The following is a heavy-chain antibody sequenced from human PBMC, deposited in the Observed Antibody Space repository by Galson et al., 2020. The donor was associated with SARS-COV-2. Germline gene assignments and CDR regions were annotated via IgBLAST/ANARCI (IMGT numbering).Heavy chain of an antibody. Sequence: ASVKVSCKASGYTFTGYYMHWVRQAPGQGLEWMGWINPNSGGTNYAQKFQGWVTMTRDTSISTAYMELSRLKSDDTAVYYCARETGMTTFNFFDFWGQGTLVTVSS. V-gene: IGHV1-2*04. CDR1: GYTFTGYY. J-gene: IGHJ4*02. CDR3: ARETGMTTFNFFDF. D-gene: IGHD4-4*01. CDR2: INPNSGGT.